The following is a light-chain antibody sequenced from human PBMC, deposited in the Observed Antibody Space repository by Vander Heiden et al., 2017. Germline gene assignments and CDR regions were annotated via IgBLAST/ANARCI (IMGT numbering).Light chain of an antibody. V-gene: IGKV1-39*01. CDR1: QSISSY. CDR3: QHSYSTPPYT. CDR2: AAS. J-gene: IGKJ2*01. Sequence: DIQMTQSPSSRSASVGDRVTITCRASQSISSYLNWYQQKPGKATKLLICAASSLPSGVPSRFSGSGSRTDFTITSSRLHQEDVANYYCQHSYSTPPYTFGQGTKLEIK.